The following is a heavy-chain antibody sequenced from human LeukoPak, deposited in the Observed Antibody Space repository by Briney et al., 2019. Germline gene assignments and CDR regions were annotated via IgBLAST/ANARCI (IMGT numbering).Heavy chain of an antibody. J-gene: IGHJ3*02. D-gene: IGHD4-17*01. Sequence: SQTLSLTCTVSGGSISSGGYYWSWTRQHPGKGLEWIGYIYYSGSTYYNPSLKSRVTISVDKSKNQFSLKLSSVTAADTAVYYCARSGEVYAFDIWGQGTMVTVSS. CDR2: IYYSGST. CDR3: ARSGEVYAFDI. CDR1: GGSISSGGYY. V-gene: IGHV4-31*03.